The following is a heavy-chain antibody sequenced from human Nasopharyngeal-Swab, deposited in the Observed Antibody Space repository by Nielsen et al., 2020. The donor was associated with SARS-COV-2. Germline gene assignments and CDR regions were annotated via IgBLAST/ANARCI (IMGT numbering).Heavy chain of an antibody. D-gene: IGHD3/OR15-3a*01. CDR1: GYSFTGYW. J-gene: IGHJ6*02. Sequence: KVSCKGSGYSFTGYWISWVRQMPGKGLEWMGRIDPSDSYTNYSPSFQGHVTISADKSISTAYLQWSSLKASDTAMYYCARAGLPDTYYYYGMDVWGQGTTVTVSS. CDR3: ARAGLPDTYYYYGMDV. CDR2: IDPSDSYT. V-gene: IGHV5-10-1*01.